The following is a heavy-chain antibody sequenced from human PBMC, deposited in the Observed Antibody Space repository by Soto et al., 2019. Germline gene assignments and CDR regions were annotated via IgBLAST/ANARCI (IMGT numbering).Heavy chain of an antibody. D-gene: IGHD3-16*02. CDR3: TTAESPAVSYFFDY. J-gene: IGHJ4*02. V-gene: IGHV3-49*04. CDR2: IRNQTYGGTT. CDR1: GFSFGNYA. Sequence: GGSLRLSCTASGFSFGNYAMNWVRQAPGQGLEWIGLIRNQTYGGTTQYAASVQGRFTISRDDSNSVAYLQMSSLKTDDSAVYYCTTAESPAVSYFFDYWGQGTLVTVSS.